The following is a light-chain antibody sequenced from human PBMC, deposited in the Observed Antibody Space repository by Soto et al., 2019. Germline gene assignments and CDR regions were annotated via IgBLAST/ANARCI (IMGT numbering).Light chain of an antibody. CDR2: TIS. CDR3: QQPHSTPLT. CDR1: QSISNS. J-gene: IGKJ4*01. Sequence: DIQMTQSPSSLSAFVGDRVTITCRASQSISNSLNWYQQKPGKAPRLLISTISSLQRGVPSRFTGSGSGTDLTLTISSLQPEDFATYYCQQPHSTPLTFGGGTKVEV. V-gene: IGKV1-39*01.